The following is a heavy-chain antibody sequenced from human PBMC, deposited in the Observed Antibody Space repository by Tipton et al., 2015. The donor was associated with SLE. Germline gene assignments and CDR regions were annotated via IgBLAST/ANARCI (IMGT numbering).Heavy chain of an antibody. J-gene: IGHJ4*02. CDR2: VYSGGRP. V-gene: IGHV3-23*03. CDR3: ASELTIFGLHY. D-gene: IGHD3-3*01. Sequence: SLRLSCAASGFSFRSYAMSWVRQAPGKGLEWVSIVYSGGRPFYADSVKGRFTISRDNAKNSLYLQMNSLRAEDTAVYYCASELTIFGLHYWGQGTLVTVSS. CDR1: GFSFRSYA.